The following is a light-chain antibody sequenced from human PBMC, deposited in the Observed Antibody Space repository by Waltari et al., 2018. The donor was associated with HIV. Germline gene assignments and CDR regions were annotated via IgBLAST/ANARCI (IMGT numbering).Light chain of an antibody. J-gene: IGLJ3*02. CDR2: RGD. V-gene: IGLV1-47*01. Sequence: TQSPSASGAPGQRVTLTCSAVTSNIASDSIYWYQQVPGTAPKLLIFRGDQRPSAVPDRFSGSKSGASSSLAISGLQSDDEADYYCAAWTDIMSGWLFGGGTKLTVL. CDR1: TSNIASDS. CDR3: AAWTDIMSGWL.